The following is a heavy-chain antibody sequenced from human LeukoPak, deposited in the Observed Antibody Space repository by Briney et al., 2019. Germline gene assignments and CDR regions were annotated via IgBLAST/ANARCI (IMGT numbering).Heavy chain of an antibody. CDR3: ARSASYYDSSGYWYYFDC. D-gene: IGHD3-22*01. CDR2: IKQDGSEK. CDR1: GFTFCNYW. J-gene: IGHJ4*02. V-gene: IGHV3-7*01. Sequence: PGVSLRLSCAASGFTFCNYWMSWVRQAPGKGLEWVAHIKQDGSEKYYVDSVKGRFTISRDNAESSLYMQMNSLTAEGTAVYYCARSASYYDSSGYWYYFDCWGQGTLVTVSS.